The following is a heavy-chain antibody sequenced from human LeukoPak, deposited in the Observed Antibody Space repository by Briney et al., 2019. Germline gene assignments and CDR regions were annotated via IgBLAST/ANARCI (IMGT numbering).Heavy chain of an antibody. D-gene: IGHD4-17*01. Sequence: GGSLRLSCAASGFTFSSYWMSWVRQAPGKGLEWVANIKQDGSEKYYVDSVKGRFTISRDNAKNSLYLQVSSLRPDDTAVYYCASQSYGLFAYWGQGTLVAVSS. J-gene: IGHJ4*02. V-gene: IGHV3-7*01. CDR3: ASQSYGLFAY. CDR2: IKQDGSEK. CDR1: GFTFSSYW.